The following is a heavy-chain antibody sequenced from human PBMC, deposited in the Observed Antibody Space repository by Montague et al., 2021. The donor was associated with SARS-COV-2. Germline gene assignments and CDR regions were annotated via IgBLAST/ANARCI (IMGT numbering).Heavy chain of an antibody. CDR3: ARGRQHINMVVVVVTGGEYCFDF. Sequence: SETLSLTCAVYDGSFSDHSWTWIRQPPGKGLEWIGEINHRGSTNYNPSLKSRVTISVDTSKNQFSLKMTSVTAADTAVYYCARGRQHINMVVVVVTGGEYCFDFWGQGTLVAVSS. J-gene: IGHJ4*02. V-gene: IGHV4-34*01. D-gene: IGHD3-22*01. CDR1: DGSFSDHS. CDR2: INHRGST.